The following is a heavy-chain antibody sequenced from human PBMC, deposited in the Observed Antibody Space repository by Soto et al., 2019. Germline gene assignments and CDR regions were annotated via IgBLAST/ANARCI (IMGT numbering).Heavy chain of an antibody. J-gene: IGHJ3*02. D-gene: IGHD1-7*01. CDR1: GGTFSSYA. Sequence: SVKVSCKASGGTFSSYAISGVRQDTGEGLEWMGGIIPIFGTANYAQKFQGRVTITADKSPSTAYMELSSLRSEDTAVYYCARDPYNWNYLGAFDIWGQGTMVTVSS. V-gene: IGHV1-69*06. CDR2: IIPIFGTA. CDR3: ARDPYNWNYLGAFDI.